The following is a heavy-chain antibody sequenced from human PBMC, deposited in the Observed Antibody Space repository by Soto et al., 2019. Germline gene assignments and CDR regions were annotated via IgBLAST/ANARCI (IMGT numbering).Heavy chain of an antibody. CDR2: ISSSSSYI. CDR1: GFTFSSYI. V-gene: IGHV3-21*01. Sequence: GGSLRLSCAASGFTFSSYIMNWVRQSPGKGLEWVSSISSSSSYIYYADSVKGRLTISRDNAKNSLYLQMNSLRAEDTAVYYCARTAVAGTHDAFDIWGQGTMVTVSS. J-gene: IGHJ3*02. D-gene: IGHD6-19*01. CDR3: ARTAVAGTHDAFDI.